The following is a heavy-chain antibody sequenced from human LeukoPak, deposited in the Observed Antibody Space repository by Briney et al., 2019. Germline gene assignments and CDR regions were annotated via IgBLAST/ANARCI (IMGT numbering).Heavy chain of an antibody. CDR1: ELTVSRNY. Sequence: PGGSLRLSCTASELTVSRNYILWGRQAPGKWLEWGSLIFSNGDTHYADSVKGRFTISRDTSKNTVSLQMNGLRVEDTAMYYCTRDQMTYWGQGTLVTVSS. CDR3: TRDQMTY. D-gene: IGHD5-24*01. J-gene: IGHJ4*02. V-gene: IGHV3-53*01. CDR2: IFSNGDT.